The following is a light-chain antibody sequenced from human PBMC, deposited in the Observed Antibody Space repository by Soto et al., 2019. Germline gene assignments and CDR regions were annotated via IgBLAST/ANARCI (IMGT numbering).Light chain of an antibody. CDR2: EVS. CDR3: SSYTSSNTWV. CDR1: SSDIGTYNG. V-gene: IGLV2-18*02. J-gene: IGLJ3*02. Sequence: QSALTQPPSVSGSAGQSVTISCTGTSSDIGTYNGVSWYQQPPGTAPKLMISEVSNRPSGVPDRFSGSKSGNTASLTISGLQAEDEADYYCSSYTSSNTWVFGGGTKVTVL.